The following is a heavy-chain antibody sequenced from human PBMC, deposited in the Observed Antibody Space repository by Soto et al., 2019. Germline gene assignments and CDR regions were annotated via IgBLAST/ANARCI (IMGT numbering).Heavy chain of an antibody. V-gene: IGHV3-7*01. CDR1: GITFGSYW. D-gene: IGHD2-15*01. J-gene: IGHJ3*02. CDR2: IKEDGSAE. Sequence: EVQLVESGGGLVQPGESLRLSCAASGITFGSYWMSWVRQAPGKGLEWVANIKEDGSAEYYVDSVKGRFTISRDNANNSMDWQMNSLGAEDTAVSYCARDPYCSGDSCEPAEFGAFDIWGQGTMVTVSS. CDR3: ARDPYCSGDSCEPAEFGAFDI.